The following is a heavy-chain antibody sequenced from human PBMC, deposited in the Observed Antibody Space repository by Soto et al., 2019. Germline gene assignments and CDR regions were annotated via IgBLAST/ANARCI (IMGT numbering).Heavy chain of an antibody. CDR3: ARYCSSTSCYERGFDY. J-gene: IGHJ4*02. CDR2: IKQDGSEK. V-gene: IGHV3-7*04. CDR1: GFTFSSYW. Sequence: GGSLRLSCAASGFTFSSYWMSWVRQAPGKGLEWVANIKQDGSEKYYVDPVKGRFTISRDNAKNSLYLQMNSLRAEDTAVYYCARYCSSTSCYERGFDYWGQGTPVTVSS. D-gene: IGHD2-2*01.